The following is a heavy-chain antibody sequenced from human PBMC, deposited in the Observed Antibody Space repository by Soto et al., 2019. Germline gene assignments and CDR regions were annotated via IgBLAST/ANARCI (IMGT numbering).Heavy chain of an antibody. Sequence: PSQTLSLTCAISGDSVSSDSAAWNWIRQSPSRGLEWLGRTYYRSKWYNDYAVSVNGRITINPDTSKNQFSLKLSSVTAADTAVYYCARSTGKYSYGWGSSYYGMDVWGQGTTVTVSS. V-gene: IGHV6-1*01. CDR3: ARSTGKYSYGWGSSYYGMDV. D-gene: IGHD5-18*01. J-gene: IGHJ6*02. CDR2: TYYRSKWYN. CDR1: GDSVSSDSAA.